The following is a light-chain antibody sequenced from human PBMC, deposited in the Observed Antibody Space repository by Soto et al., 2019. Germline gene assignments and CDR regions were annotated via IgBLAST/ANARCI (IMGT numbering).Light chain of an antibody. CDR3: QQYGSSLYMYT. CDR1: QSVSSIY. CDR2: GAS. J-gene: IGKJ2*01. Sequence: ESVLTQSPGTLSLSPGERATLSCRASQSVSSIYLAWYQQKPGQAPRLLIYGASSRATGIPVRFSGSGSGTDFTLTISRLEPEDFAVYYCQQYGSSLYMYTFGQGTKLEIK. V-gene: IGKV3-20*01.